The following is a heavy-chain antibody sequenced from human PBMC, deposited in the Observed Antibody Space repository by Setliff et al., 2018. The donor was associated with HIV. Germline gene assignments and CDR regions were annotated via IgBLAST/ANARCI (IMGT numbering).Heavy chain of an antibody. Sequence: VASVKVSCKPSGYTFTSYGLSWVRQAPGQGLEWMGWVNANDGSTSYALKLQGRVTLTRDTSTSTAYMELRSLTSDDTGVYYCARKHATLPFDYWGQGTLVTVSS. J-gene: IGHJ4*02. CDR1: GYTFTSYG. V-gene: IGHV1-18*01. D-gene: IGHD1-26*01. CDR3: ARKHATLPFDY. CDR2: VNANDGST.